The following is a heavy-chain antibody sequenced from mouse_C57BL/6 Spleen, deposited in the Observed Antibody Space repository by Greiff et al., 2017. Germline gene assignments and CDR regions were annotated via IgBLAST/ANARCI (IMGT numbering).Heavy chain of an antibody. CDR1: GYAFSSSW. CDR2: IYPGDGDT. V-gene: IGHV1-82*01. D-gene: IGHD2-3*01. CDR3: ARENDGYYVGY. J-gene: IGHJ2*01. Sequence: QVQLQQSGPELVKPGASVKISCKASGYAFSSSWMNWVKQRPGKGLEWIGRIYPGDGDTNYNGKFKGKATLTADKSSSTAYMQLSSLTSEDSAVYFCARENDGYYVGYWGQGTTLTVSS.